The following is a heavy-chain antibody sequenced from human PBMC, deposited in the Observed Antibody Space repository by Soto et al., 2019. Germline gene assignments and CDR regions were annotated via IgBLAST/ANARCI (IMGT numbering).Heavy chain of an antibody. J-gene: IGHJ6*01. Sequence: QLVESGGGLVTPGKSVTLSCVGSGFDFTAAWMHWVRQAPGTGLEWVGRIKSRGSGGTTDYSAPVRGRFTISRDDSKDTVYLLMSSLKTEDTAVYFCAKQRGPSGASCYGLEVWGQGSTVTVTS. V-gene: IGHV3-15*07. D-gene: IGHD1-26*01. CDR3: AKQRGPSGASCYGLEV. CDR2: IKSRGSGGTT. CDR1: GFDFTAAW.